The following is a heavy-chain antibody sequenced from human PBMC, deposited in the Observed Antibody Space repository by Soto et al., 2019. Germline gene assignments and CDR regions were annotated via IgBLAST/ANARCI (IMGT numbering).Heavy chain of an antibody. CDR2: IYYSGST. Sequence: PSETLCLTCPVSGGSIGGYGCSWIRQQPGKGLEWIGYIYYSGSTNYNPSLKSRVTISVDTSKNQFSLKLTSVTAADTAVYYCARDKITGLFDYWGQGTLVTVSS. J-gene: IGHJ4*02. D-gene: IGHD2-8*02. CDR1: GGSIGGYG. V-gene: IGHV4-59*12. CDR3: ARDKITGLFDY.